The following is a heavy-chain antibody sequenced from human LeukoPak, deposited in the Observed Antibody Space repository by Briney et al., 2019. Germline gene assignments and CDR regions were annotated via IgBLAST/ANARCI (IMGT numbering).Heavy chain of an antibody. CDR3: ARRSSSWYGTDY. CDR2: ISSSSSYI. V-gene: IGHV3-21*04. D-gene: IGHD6-13*01. J-gene: IGHJ4*02. Sequence: MSGGSLRLSCAASGFTFSGYAMSWVRQAPGKGLEWVSSISSSSSYIYYADSVQGRFTISRDNAKNSLYLQMNSLRAEDTAVYHCARRSSSWYGTDYWGQGTLVTVPS. CDR1: GFTFSGYA.